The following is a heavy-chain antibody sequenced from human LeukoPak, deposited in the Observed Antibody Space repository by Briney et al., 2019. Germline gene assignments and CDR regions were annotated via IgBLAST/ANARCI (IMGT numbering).Heavy chain of an antibody. J-gene: IGHJ3*01. CDR2: ISYDRSNK. CDR1: GFTFSSYG. V-gene: IGHV3-30*03. Sequence: GGSLRLSCAASGFTFSSYGMHWVRQAPGKGLEWVAVISYDRSNKYYADSVKGRFTVSRDKSKNTLYLQMNSLRAEDTAVYYCAREYSGSYYVAAFDVWGQGTLVTVSS. D-gene: IGHD1-26*01. CDR3: AREYSGSYYVAAFDV.